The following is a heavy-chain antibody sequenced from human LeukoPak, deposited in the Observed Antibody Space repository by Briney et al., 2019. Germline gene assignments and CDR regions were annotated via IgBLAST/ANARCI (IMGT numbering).Heavy chain of an antibody. Sequence: ASVKVSCKVSGYTLTELSMHWVRQAPGKGLEWMGGFDPEDGETIYAQKFQGRVTMTEDTSTGTAYMELSSLRSEDTAVYYCATYSRVRYYYDSSGYYKDELRYWGQGTLVTVSS. D-gene: IGHD3-22*01. CDR1: GYTLTELS. CDR3: ATYSRVRYYYDSSGYYKDELRY. V-gene: IGHV1-24*01. J-gene: IGHJ4*02. CDR2: FDPEDGET.